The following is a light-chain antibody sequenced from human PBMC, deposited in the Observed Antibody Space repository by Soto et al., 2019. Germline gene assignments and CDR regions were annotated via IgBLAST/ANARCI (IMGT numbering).Light chain of an antibody. J-gene: IGKJ5*01. CDR2: DAY. CDR3: QQRHMCPIT. V-gene: IGKV3-11*01. CDR1: QSFRGL. Sequence: EVVLTQSPVTLSLSQGERATLSCRASQSFRGLLAWYQQMPGQAPRLLIYDAYNRATGIPPRFSGSGSGTDFTHTISSLEPEDSAVYYCQQRHMCPITFGQGTRLEIK.